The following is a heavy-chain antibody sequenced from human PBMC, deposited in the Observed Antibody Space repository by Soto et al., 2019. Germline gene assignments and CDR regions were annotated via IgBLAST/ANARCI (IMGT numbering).Heavy chain of an antibody. D-gene: IGHD2-21*01. Sequence: EIQLLESGGGLVQPGGSRRLSCAASGFAFNLHGMTWVRQAPGRGLEWCSSIGGGDPYYADSVKGRFTISRDNSKNMVDLQMNRLRVEDTANYYGAKDVVPGNGKWDWLDPRGHGTVVIVSS. CDR1: GFAFNLHG. V-gene: IGHV3-23*01. J-gene: IGHJ5*02. CDR3: AKDVVPGNGKWDWLDP. CDR2: IGGGDP.